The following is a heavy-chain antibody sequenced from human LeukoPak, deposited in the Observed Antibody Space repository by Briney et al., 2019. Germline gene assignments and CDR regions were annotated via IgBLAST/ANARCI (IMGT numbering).Heavy chain of an antibody. J-gene: IGHJ4*02. CDR2: ISSSSTII. D-gene: IGHD6-19*01. V-gene: IGHV3-48*02. CDR1: GFTFSHYS. CDR3: ARWFTSGRGFFDY. Sequence: GGSLRLSCAASGFTFSHYSMNWVRQAPGEGLEWVSYISSSSTIIYYADSVKGRFTISRDNAENSLYLQMNSLRDEDTAVYYCARWFTSGRGFFDYWGQGILVTVSS.